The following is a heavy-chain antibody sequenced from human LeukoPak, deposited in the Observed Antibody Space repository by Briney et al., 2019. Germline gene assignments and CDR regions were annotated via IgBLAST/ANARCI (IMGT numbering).Heavy chain of an antibody. D-gene: IGHD2-15*01. V-gene: IGHV5-51*01. CDR3: ARLLGYCSGGSCNWFDP. CDR1: GYSFTSYW. Sequence: GESLKISCKGSGYSFTSYWIGWVRQMPGKGLEWMGIIYPGDSDTSYSTSFQGQVTVSADKANSTAYLQWSSLKASDTAMYYCARLLGYCSGGSCNWFDPWGQGTLVTVSS. CDR2: IYPGDSDT. J-gene: IGHJ5*02.